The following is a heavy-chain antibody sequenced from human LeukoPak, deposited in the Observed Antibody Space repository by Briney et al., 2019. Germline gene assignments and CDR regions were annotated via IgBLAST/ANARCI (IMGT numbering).Heavy chain of an antibody. Sequence: ASVKASCKASGYTFNRYGISWVRQAPGQGLEWMGWISAYNGATNYAQKLQGRVTMTTDTSTSTAYMELRSLRSDDTAVYYCARMYYDILTGFNWFDPWGQGTLVTVSS. V-gene: IGHV1-18*01. CDR1: GYTFNRYG. J-gene: IGHJ5*02. D-gene: IGHD3-9*01. CDR3: ARMYYDILTGFNWFDP. CDR2: ISAYNGAT.